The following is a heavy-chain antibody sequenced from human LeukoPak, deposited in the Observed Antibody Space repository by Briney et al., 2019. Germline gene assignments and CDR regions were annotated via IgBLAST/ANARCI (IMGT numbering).Heavy chain of an antibody. Sequence: RGESLKISCKGSGYSFTSYWISWVRQMPGKGLEWMGRIDPSDSYTNYSPSFQGQVTISADKSISTAYLQWSSLKASDTAMYYCARHAGGYCGGDCYYNWFDPWGQGTLVTVSS. J-gene: IGHJ5*02. V-gene: IGHV5-10-1*04. CDR3: ARHAGGYCGGDCYYNWFDP. CDR2: IDPSDSYT. CDR1: GYSFTSYW. D-gene: IGHD2-21*02.